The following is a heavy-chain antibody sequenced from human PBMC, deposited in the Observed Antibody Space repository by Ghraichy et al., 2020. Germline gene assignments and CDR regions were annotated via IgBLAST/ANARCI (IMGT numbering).Heavy chain of an antibody. V-gene: IGHV4-4*09. Sequence: SETLSLTCTVSGGSISSYYWSWIRQPPGKGLEWIGYIYASGSTSYNPSLKSRVTISVDTSKNHFSLRLSSVTAADTAVYYCARQILVRGVLGYYFDYWGQGNLVTVSS. CDR3: ARQILVRGVLGYYFDY. D-gene: IGHD3-10*01. CDR2: IYASGST. CDR1: GGSISSYY. J-gene: IGHJ4*02.